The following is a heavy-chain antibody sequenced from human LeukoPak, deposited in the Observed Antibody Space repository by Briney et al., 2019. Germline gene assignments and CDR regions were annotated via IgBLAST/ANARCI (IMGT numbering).Heavy chain of an antibody. J-gene: IGHJ4*02. D-gene: IGHD2-15*01. CDR2: ISGSGGST. CDR1: GFTFSSYA. CDR3: AKVDCSGGSCHFDY. Sequence: GGSLRLSCAASGFTFSSYAMSWVRQAPRKGLEWVSAISGSGGSTYYADSVKGRFTISRDNSKNTLYLQMNSPRAEDTAVYYCAKVDCSGGSCHFDYWGQGTLVTVSS. V-gene: IGHV3-23*01.